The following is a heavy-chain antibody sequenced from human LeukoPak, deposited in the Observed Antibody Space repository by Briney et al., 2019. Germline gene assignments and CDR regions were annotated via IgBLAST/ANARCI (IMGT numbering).Heavy chain of an antibody. CDR2: ISWNSGSI. CDR1: GFTFDDYA. CDR3: ARDEVGVGATHDY. Sequence: PGGSLRLSCAASGFTFDDYALHWVRQAPGKGLEWVSGISWNSGSIGYADSVKGRFTISRDNAKNSLYLQMNSLRAEDTAVYYCARDEVGVGATHDYWGQGTLVTVSS. V-gene: IGHV3-9*01. D-gene: IGHD1-26*01. J-gene: IGHJ4*02.